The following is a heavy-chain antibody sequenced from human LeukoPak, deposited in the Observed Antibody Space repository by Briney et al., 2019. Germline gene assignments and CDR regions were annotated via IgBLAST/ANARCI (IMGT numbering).Heavy chain of an antibody. Sequence: GGSLRLSCAASGFTFSSYEMNWVRQAPGKGLEWVSYISSSGSTIYYADSVKGRFTISRDNAKNSLYLQMNSLRAEDTAVYYCARIMGLRFLYYFDYWGQGTLVTVSS. D-gene: IGHD5-12*01. CDR1: GFTFSSYE. J-gene: IGHJ4*02. CDR3: ARIMGLRFLYYFDY. CDR2: ISSSGSTI. V-gene: IGHV3-48*03.